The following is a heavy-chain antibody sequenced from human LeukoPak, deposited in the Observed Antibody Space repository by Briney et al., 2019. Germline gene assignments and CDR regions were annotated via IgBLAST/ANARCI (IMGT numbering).Heavy chain of an antibody. V-gene: IGHV3-53*01. J-gene: IGHJ4*02. Sequence: GGSLRLSCAASGLTVSSNYMSWVRQAPGKGLEWVSVIYSGGSTYYADSVKGRFTISRDNSKNTLYLQLNSLRGEDTAVYYCASQTTVKYYFDYWGQGTLVTVSS. CDR1: GLTVSSNY. CDR3: ASQTTVKYYFDY. D-gene: IGHD4-17*01. CDR2: IYSGGST.